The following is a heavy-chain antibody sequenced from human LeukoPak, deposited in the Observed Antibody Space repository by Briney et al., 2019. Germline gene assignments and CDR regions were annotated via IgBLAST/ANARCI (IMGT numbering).Heavy chain of an antibody. Sequence: GGSLRLSCAASGFPFHTYWMHWGRQAPGKGLVWVSRINSDGSSTSYADSVKGRFTISRDNAKNTLYLQMNSLRAEDTAVYYCARARYGGNYYFDYWGQGTLVTVSS. V-gene: IGHV3-74*01. D-gene: IGHD4-23*01. CDR1: GFPFHTYW. CDR2: INSDGSST. CDR3: ARARYGGNYYFDY. J-gene: IGHJ4*02.